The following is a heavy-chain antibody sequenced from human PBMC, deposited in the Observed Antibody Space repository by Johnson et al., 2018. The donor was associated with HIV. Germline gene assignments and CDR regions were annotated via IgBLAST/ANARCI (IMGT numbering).Heavy chain of an antibody. CDR3: ARASGFDM. V-gene: IGHV3-7*01. J-gene: IGHJ3*02. CDR1: GFTFDDYT. Sequence: VQLVESGGAVVQPGGSLRLSCAVSGFTFDDYTMHWVRQPPGKGLEWVANIKQDGNDKYYVDSVKGRFTISRDNAKNSLYLQMNSLRVDDTAVYYCARASGFDMWGQGTMVTVSS. D-gene: IGHD1-26*01. CDR2: IKQDGNDK.